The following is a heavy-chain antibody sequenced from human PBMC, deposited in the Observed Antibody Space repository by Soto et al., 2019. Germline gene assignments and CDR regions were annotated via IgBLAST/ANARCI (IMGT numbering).Heavy chain of an antibody. Sequence: SVKVSCKASGYTFTSYGISWVRQAPGQGLEWMGRIIPILGIANYAQKFQGRVTITADKSTSTAYMELSSLRSEDTAVYYCASQGIGPTLDYWGQGTLVTVSS. J-gene: IGHJ4*02. CDR3: ASQGIGPTLDY. V-gene: IGHV1-69*04. D-gene: IGHD2-15*01. CDR1: GYTFTSYG. CDR2: IIPILGIA.